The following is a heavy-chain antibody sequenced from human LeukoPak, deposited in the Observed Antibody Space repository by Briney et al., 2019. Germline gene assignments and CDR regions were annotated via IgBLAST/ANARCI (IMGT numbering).Heavy chain of an antibody. CDR1: GYTFTSYD. CDR3: ARGLVPAANRGYYGMDV. V-gene: IGHV1-8*01. CDR2: MNPNSGNT. D-gene: IGHD2-2*01. Sequence: GASVKASCKASGYTFTSYDINWVRQATGQGLEWMGWMNPNSGNTGYAQKFQGRVTMTRNTSISTAYMELSSLRSEDTAVYYCARGLVPAANRGYYGMDVWGQGTTVTVSS. J-gene: IGHJ6*02.